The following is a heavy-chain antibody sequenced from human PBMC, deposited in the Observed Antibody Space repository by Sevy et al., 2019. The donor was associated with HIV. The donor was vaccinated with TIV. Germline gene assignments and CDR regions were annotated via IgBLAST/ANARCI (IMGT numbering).Heavy chain of an antibody. CDR1: GFTFSDYY. D-gene: IGHD3-22*01. J-gene: IGHJ4*02. V-gene: IGHV3-11*01. CDR2: IDSSDSFM. CDR3: ARERESSPRYYHDNSGYYPDY. Sequence: GGSLRLSCAASGFTFSDYYMSWIRQSPGKGLEWVSYIDSSDSFMFYADSVKSRFTISRDNAKNSLYLQMNSLRVEDTAIYYCARERESSPRYYHDNSGYYPDYWGQGTLVTVSS.